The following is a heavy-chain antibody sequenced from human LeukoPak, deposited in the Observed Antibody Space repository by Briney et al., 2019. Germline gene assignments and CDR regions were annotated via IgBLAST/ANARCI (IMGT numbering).Heavy chain of an antibody. CDR2: IYYSGNT. Sequence: SETLSLTCTVSGVSISSYYWSWIRQPPRKGLEYIGYIYYSGNTNYNPSLKSRVTISVDTSKNQFSLKLSSVTAADTAVYYCARGTSSLDYWGQGTLVTVSS. CDR3: ARGTSSLDY. V-gene: IGHV4-59*01. CDR1: GVSISSYY. J-gene: IGHJ4*02.